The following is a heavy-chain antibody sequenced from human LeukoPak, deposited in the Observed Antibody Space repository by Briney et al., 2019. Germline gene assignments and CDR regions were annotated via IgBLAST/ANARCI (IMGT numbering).Heavy chain of an antibody. CDR3: ARDTGDWGYGDYDYAFDI. V-gene: IGHV1-69*13. D-gene: IGHD4-17*01. J-gene: IGHJ3*02. CDR2: IIPIFGTA. Sequence: ASVKVSCKASGGTFSSYAISWVRQAPGQGLEWMGGIIPIFGTANYAQKFQGRVTITADESTSTAYMELSSLRSEDTAVYYCARDTGDWGYGDYDYAFDIWGQGTMVTVSS. CDR1: GGTFSSYA.